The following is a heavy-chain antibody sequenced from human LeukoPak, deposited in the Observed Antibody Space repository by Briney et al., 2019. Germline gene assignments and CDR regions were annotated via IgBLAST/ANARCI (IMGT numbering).Heavy chain of an antibody. J-gene: IGHJ4*02. V-gene: IGHV1-2*02. D-gene: IGHD6-19*01. CDR1: GYTFTGYY. Sequence: GASVKVSCTASGYTFTGYYMHWVRQAPGQGLEWMGWINPNSGGTNYAQKFQGRVTMTRDTSISTAYMELSRLRSDDTAVYYCARGLGSSGRATGNWGQGTLVTVSS. CDR3: ARGLGSSGRATGN. CDR2: INPNSGGT.